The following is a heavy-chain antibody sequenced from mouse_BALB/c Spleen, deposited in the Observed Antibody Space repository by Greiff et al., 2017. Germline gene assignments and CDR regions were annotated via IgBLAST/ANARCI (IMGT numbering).Heavy chain of an antibody. V-gene: IGHV2-6-7*01. D-gene: IGHD1-1*01. Sequence: VQRVESGPGLVAPSQSLSITCTVSGFSLTGYGVNWVRQPPGKGLEWLGMIWGDGSTDYNSALKSRLSISKDNSKCQVFLKMNSLQTDDTARYYCARDGHYYGCSSYYFDYWGQGTTLTVSS. CDR3: ARDGHYYGCSSYYFDY. CDR1: GFSLTGYG. J-gene: IGHJ2*01. CDR2: IWGDGST.